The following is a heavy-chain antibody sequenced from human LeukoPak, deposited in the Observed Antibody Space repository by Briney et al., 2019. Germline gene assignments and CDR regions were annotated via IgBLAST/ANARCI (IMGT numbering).Heavy chain of an antibody. CDR1: GFTFSSYA. Sequence: GGSLRLSCAASGFTFSSYAMSWVRQAPGKGLEWVSAISGSGGSTYYADSVKGRFTISRDNSKNTLFLQLNSLRAEDTAVYYCAKPNSGSYYCGAFDFWGQGTVVTVSS. V-gene: IGHV3-23*01. CDR2: ISGSGGST. J-gene: IGHJ3*01. CDR3: AKPNSGSYYCGAFDF. D-gene: IGHD1-26*01.